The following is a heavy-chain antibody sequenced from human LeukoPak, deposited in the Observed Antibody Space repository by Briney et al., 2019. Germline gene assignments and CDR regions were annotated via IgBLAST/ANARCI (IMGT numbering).Heavy chain of an antibody. Sequence: GGSLRLSCAASGFTFSSYEMNWVRQAPGKGLEWVSYISSSGSSIYYVDSVKGRFTISRDNAKSSLYLQMNSLRAEDTAVYYCGRSRGAGPGAHFDVWGQGTLVTVSS. V-gene: IGHV3-48*03. CDR2: ISSSGSSI. J-gene: IGHJ4*02. CDR1: GFTFSSYE. CDR3: GRSRGAGPGAHFDV. D-gene: IGHD6-19*01.